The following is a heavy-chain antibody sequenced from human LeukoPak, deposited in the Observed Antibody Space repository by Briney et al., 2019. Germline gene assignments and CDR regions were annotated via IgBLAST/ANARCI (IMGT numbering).Heavy chain of an antibody. CDR3: ARGSSDWYGIDY. Sequence: GGSLRLSCAASGFTFSSYAMTWVRQAPGKGLQWVSAVSGSGAHTYYADSVKGRFTISRDNAKNALYLQMNSLRAEDTALYYCARGSSDWYGIDYWGQGALVNVSS. J-gene: IGHJ4*02. V-gene: IGHV3-23*01. CDR1: GFTFSSYA. CDR2: VSGSGAHT. D-gene: IGHD6-19*01.